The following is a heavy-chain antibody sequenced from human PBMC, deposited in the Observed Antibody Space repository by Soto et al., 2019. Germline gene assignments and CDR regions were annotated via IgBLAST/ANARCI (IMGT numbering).Heavy chain of an antibody. D-gene: IGHD6-13*01. CDR2: ISGYNANT. J-gene: IGHJ4*02. Sequence: GASVKVSCKTSGYTFTRYGISWVRQAPGQGLEWMGWISGYNANTNYAQKFQGRVTMTTDTSTSTAYMELRSLRSDDTAVYYCARNQVQYSSPYFDYWGEGTLVTVSS. V-gene: IGHV1-18*04. CDR3: ARNQVQYSSPYFDY. CDR1: GYTFTRYG.